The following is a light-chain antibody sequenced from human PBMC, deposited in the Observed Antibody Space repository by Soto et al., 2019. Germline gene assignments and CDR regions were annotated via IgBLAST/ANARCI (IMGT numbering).Light chain of an antibody. J-gene: IGLJ1*01. CDR1: SNDLGRYNY. CDR2: EVV. CDR3: KSYAGSNTYV. Sequence: QSVLTQPRSVSGSPGQSVTISCTGTSNDLGRYNYVTWYQQHPGKAPRLIIYEVVQRPSGVPDRFSGSKSGNTASLTVSGLQAADEADYFCKSYAGSNTYVFGSGTKV. V-gene: IGLV2-11*01.